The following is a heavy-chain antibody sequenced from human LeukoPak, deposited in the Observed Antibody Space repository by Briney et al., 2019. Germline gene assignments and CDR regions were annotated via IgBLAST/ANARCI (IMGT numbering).Heavy chain of an antibody. V-gene: IGHV3-30*02. CDR1: GFTFSDYG. CDR3: AKELTVGTTSKNLDY. CDR2: IRDDGSNE. Sequence: GGSLRLSCAASGFTFSDYGMHWVGQAPGKGLEWVALIRDDGSNEYYAGSVKGRFTISRDSSKSTLYLQMNSLRAEDTAVYYCAKELTVGTTSKNLDYWGQGTLVTVSS. J-gene: IGHJ4*02. D-gene: IGHD1-26*01.